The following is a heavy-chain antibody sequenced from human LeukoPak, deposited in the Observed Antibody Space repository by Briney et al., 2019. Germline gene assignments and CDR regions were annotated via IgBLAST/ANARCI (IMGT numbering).Heavy chain of an antibody. D-gene: IGHD4-17*01. CDR1: GFTFSSYG. Sequence: PGGSLRLSCAASGFTFSSYGMHWVRQAPGKGLEWVAVISYDGSNKYYADSAKGRFTISRDNSKNTLYPQMNSLRAEDTAVYYCAKDGHREKTVTTDFQHWGQGTLVTVSS. CDR3: AKDGHREKTVTTDFQH. V-gene: IGHV3-30*18. J-gene: IGHJ1*01. CDR2: ISYDGSNK.